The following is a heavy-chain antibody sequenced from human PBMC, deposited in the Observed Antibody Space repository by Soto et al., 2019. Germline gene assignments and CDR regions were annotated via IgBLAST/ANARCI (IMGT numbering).Heavy chain of an antibody. CDR3: ARVLYATWSSFDY. J-gene: IGHJ4*02. CDR1: GFTFSSYE. Sequence: QTVGSLRLSCTASGFTFSSYEMTWVRQAPGKGLEWISYITSGGTTYYADSAKGRFTISRDNAKNSLYLHLNSLTAEDTAIYYCARVLYATWSSFDYWGQGTLITVSS. V-gene: IGHV3-48*03. CDR2: ITSGGTT. D-gene: IGHD1-26*01.